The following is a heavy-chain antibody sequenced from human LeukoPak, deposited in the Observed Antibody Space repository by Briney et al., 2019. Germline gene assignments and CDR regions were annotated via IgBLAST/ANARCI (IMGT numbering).Heavy chain of an antibody. V-gene: IGHV4-39*01. CDR1: GGTISSSSYY. J-gene: IGHJ4*02. Sequence: SETLSLTCTVSGGTISSSSYYWGWIRQPPGKGLEWIGSIYYSGTTYYNPSLKSRVTISVDTSKSQFSLRLTAVTAADTAVYYCARHVRFLEWLSSYYFDYWGQGTLVTVSS. D-gene: IGHD3-3*01. CDR3: ARHVRFLEWLSSYYFDY. CDR2: IYYSGTT.